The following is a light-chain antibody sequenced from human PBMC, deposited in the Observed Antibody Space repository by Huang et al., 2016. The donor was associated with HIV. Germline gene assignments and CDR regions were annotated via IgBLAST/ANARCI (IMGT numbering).Light chain of an antibody. CDR3: QERIQWPRLT. CDR2: RAA. CDR1: QNVTDS. Sequence: EIVLTQSPATLSLSPGERATLSCRASQNVTDSLAWYRQKPGQAPSLLIYRAANRATGTPARFSGSGSGTDFTLTISRLEPEDFAIYYCQERIQWPRLTFGGGTKVEIK. J-gene: IGKJ4*01. V-gene: IGKV3-11*01.